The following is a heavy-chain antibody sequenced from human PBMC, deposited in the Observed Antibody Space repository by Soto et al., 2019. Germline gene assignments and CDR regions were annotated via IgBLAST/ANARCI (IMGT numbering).Heavy chain of an antibody. Sequence: PSETLSLTCTGSGVSIRDYYWIWIRQAPGKGLDWIGYIHSSGYTNYNPSLKSRVVMSIDTSKNLFSLKLSSVTAADTAVYYCAKKSAAFWLDPWGQGTLVTVSS. CDR2: IHSSGYT. CDR3: AKKSAAFWLDP. CDR1: GVSIRDYY. V-gene: IGHV4-59*01. J-gene: IGHJ5*02. D-gene: IGHD6-25*01.